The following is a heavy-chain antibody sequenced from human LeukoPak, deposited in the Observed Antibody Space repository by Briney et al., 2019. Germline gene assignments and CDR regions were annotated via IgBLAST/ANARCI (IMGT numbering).Heavy chain of an antibody. D-gene: IGHD3-22*01. CDR1: GYTFTGYY. CDR3: AREWSYYDSGHHALDY. CDR2: INPNSDGT. Sequence: ASVKVSCKASGYTFTGYYIHWVRQAPGQGLEWMGRINPNSDGTNYARQFQARVTMTRDTSINTAYMELNRLQSDDTVIYYCAREWSYYDSGHHALDYWGQGTLLTVSS. V-gene: IGHV1-2*05. J-gene: IGHJ4*02.